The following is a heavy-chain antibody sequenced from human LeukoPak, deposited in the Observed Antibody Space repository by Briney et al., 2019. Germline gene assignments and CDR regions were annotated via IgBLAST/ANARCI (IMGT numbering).Heavy chain of an antibody. CDR3: ARDRPRDFQH. CDR1: GYSISSGYY. V-gene: IGHV4-38-2*02. CDR2: IYHSGST. Sequence: SETLSLTCTVSGYSISSGYYWGWIRQPPGKGLEWIGSIYHSGSTYYNPSLKSRVTISVDTSKNQFSLKLSSVTAADAAVYYCARDRPRDFQHWGQGTLVTVSS. J-gene: IGHJ1*01.